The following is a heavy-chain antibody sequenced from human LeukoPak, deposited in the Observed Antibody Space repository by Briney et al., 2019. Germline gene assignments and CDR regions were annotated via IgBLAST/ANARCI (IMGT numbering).Heavy chain of an antibody. CDR1: GGSISSSDYY. CDR2: VYYSGST. Sequence: SETLSLTCTVSGGSISSSDYYWGWLRQPPGKGLEWIGRVYYSGSTYYNPSLKSRVTIAAETAKNQISLKLTSVTPADTAVYFCARDWRAYHYYFMDVWGKGTTVTVSS. J-gene: IGHJ6*03. V-gene: IGHV4-39*07. CDR3: ARDWRAYHYYFMDV.